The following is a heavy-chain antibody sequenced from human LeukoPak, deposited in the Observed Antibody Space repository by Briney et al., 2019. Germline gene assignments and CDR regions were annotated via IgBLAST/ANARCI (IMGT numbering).Heavy chain of an antibody. J-gene: IGHJ3*02. CDR2: ISGDGDST. Sequence: GGSLRLSCAASGFTFDDYAIHWVRQAPGRGLDWVSLISGDGDSTYYADSVKGRFTISRDNSKNSLYLQMNSLRTEDTALYYCAKGSERRAFDIWGKGQWSPSLQ. V-gene: IGHV3-43*02. D-gene: IGHD3-3*01. CDR1: GFTFDDYA. CDR3: AKGSERRAFDI.